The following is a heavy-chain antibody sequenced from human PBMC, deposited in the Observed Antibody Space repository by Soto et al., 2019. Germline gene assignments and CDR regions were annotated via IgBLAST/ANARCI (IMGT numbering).Heavy chain of an antibody. CDR3: AREAMIVPQSYYYYGMDV. Sequence: PGGSLRLSCAASGFTVSSNYMSWVRQAPGKGLEWVSVIYSGGSTYYADSVKGRITISRDNSKNTLYLQMNSLRAEDTAVFYCAREAMIVPQSYYYYGMDVWGQGTTVTVSS. V-gene: IGHV3-66*01. CDR1: GFTVSSNY. J-gene: IGHJ6*02. D-gene: IGHD3-22*01. CDR2: IYSGGST.